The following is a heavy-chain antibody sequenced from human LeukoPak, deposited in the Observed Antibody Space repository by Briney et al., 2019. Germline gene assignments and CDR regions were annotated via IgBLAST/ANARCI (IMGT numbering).Heavy chain of an antibody. CDR3: AKDLPKYSSSWYEVDY. D-gene: IGHD6-13*01. J-gene: IGHJ4*02. Sequence: PGGSLRLSCAASGFTFSGYGMHGVRQAPGKGLEWVAVISYDGSNKYYADSVKGRFTISRDNSKNTLYLQMNSLRAEDTAVYYCAKDLPKYSSSWYEVDYWGQGTLVTVSS. CDR1: GFTFSGYG. V-gene: IGHV3-30*18. CDR2: ISYDGSNK.